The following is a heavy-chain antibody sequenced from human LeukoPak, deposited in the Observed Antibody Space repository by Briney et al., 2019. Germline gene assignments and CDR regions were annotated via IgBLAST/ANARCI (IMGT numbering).Heavy chain of an antibody. CDR3: ARDSNIGAADYYFDY. V-gene: IGHV3-48*01. D-gene: IGHD6-13*01. J-gene: IGHJ4*02. Sequence: GGSLRLSCADSGYTISSYGMNWVRQAPGKGLEWVSYISVTSSPVYYADSVRGRFTISRDNAKNSLYLQMNSLRAEDTAAYYCARDSNIGAADYYFDYWGQGALVTVSS. CDR2: ISVTSSPV. CDR1: GYTISSYG.